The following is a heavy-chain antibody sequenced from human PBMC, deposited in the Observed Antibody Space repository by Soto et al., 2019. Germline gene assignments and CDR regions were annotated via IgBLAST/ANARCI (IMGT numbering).Heavy chain of an antibody. J-gene: IGHJ6*02. CDR2: ISWNSGSI. CDR1: GFTFDDYA. CDR3: AKDILSLAYYYYGMDV. Sequence: PGGSLRLSCAASGFTFDDYAMHWVRQAPGKGLEWVSGISWNSGSIGYADSVKGRFTISRDNAKNSLYLQMNSLRAEDTALYYCAKDILSLAYYYYGMDVWGQGTTLTVSS. V-gene: IGHV3-9*01. D-gene: IGHD2-15*01.